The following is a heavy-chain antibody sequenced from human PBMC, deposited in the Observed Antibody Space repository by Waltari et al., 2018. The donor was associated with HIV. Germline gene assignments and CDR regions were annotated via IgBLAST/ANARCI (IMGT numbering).Heavy chain of an antibody. Sequence: QVQLVESGGGLVKPGGSLRLSCAASGFTFSDYYMTWIRQAPGKGLELISYISNSGDIIYYADAVKGRLTISRDNAKNSLYLQRNSLRAEDTAVYYCARDRWYYFDTSDYFYDYWGQGTLVTVSS. V-gene: IGHV3-11*01. J-gene: IGHJ4*02. CDR1: GFTFSDYY. D-gene: IGHD3-22*01. CDR3: ARDRWYYFDTSDYFYDY. CDR2: ISNSGDII.